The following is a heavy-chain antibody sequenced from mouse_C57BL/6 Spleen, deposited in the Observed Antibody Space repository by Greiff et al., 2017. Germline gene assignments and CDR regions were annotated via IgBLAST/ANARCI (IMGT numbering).Heavy chain of an antibody. CDR3: AREVARVGSSMDY. Sequence: VQLQQSVAELVRPGASVKLSCTASGFNIKNTYKHWVKQRPEQGLEWIGRIAPTNGNTKYAPKFQGKATITADTSSNPAYLQLSTLKSEDTAIYYCAREVARVGSSMDYWGQGTSVTVSP. CDR2: IAPTNGNT. J-gene: IGHJ4*01. V-gene: IGHV14-3*01. CDR1: GFNIKNTY.